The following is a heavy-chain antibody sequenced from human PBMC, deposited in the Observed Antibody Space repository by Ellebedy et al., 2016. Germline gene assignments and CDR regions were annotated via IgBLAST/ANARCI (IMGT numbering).Heavy chain of an antibody. CDR2: INPSGGST. J-gene: IGHJ4*02. CDR3: ARDWETGTTVTTGLYY. Sequence: ASVKVSCKASGYTFTSYYMHWVRQAPGQGLEWMGIINPSGGSTSYAQKLQGRVTMTRDTSTSTVYMELSSLRSEDTAVYYCARDWETGTTVTTGLYYWGQGTLVTVPS. D-gene: IGHD4-17*01. CDR1: GYTFTSYY. V-gene: IGHV1-46*04.